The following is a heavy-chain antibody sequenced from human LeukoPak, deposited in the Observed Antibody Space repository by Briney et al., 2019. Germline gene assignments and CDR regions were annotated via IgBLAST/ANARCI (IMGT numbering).Heavy chain of an antibody. CDR1: GFTFSSYG. V-gene: IGHV3-30*18. CDR2: ISYDGSNK. CDR3: AKYLDPGYSSGWVDY. J-gene: IGHJ4*02. Sequence: GGSLRLSCAASGFTFSSYGMHWVRQAPGKGLEWVAVISYDGSNKYYADSVKGRFTISRDNSKNTLYLQMNSLRAEDTAVYYCAKYLDPGYSSGWVDYWGQGTLVTVSS. D-gene: IGHD6-19*01.